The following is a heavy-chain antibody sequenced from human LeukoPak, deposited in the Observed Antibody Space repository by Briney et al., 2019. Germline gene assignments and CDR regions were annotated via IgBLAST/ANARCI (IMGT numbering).Heavy chain of an antibody. Sequence: VASVKVSCKASGGTFSSYAISWVRQAPGQGLEWMGRIIPIFGTANYAQKFQGRVTITADKSTSTGYMELSSLRSEDTAVYYCARETGGDYYYYYYMDVWGKGTTVTVSS. V-gene: IGHV1-69*06. CDR3: ARETGGDYYYYYYMDV. CDR1: GGTFSSYA. J-gene: IGHJ6*03. D-gene: IGHD1-26*01. CDR2: IIPIFGTA.